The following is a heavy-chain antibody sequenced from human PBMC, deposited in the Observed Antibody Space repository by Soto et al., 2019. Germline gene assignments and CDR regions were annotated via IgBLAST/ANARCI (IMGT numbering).Heavy chain of an antibody. V-gene: IGHV1-46*01. CDR3: ARGGYSYGLVNYYYYGMDV. CDR2: ISPSGGST. CDR1: GYTFTSYY. Sequence: ASVKVSCKASGYTFTSYYMHWVRQAPGQGLEWMGVISPSGGSTSYAQKFQGRVTMTTDTSTSTAYMELMSLRSDDTAVYYCARGGYSYGLVNYYYYGMDVWGQGTTVTVSS. J-gene: IGHJ6*02. D-gene: IGHD5-18*01.